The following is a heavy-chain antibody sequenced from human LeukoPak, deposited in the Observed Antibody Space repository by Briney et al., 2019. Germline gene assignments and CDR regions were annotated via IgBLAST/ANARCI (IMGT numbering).Heavy chain of an antibody. CDR2: IDQDGSEQ. CDR3: ARGRRWLQPLDF. D-gene: IGHD5-24*01. V-gene: IGHV3-7*01. CDR1: GFTFSAYW. Sequence: PGGSLRLSCEASGFTFSAYWMTWVRQAPGMGLEWVANIDQDGSEQHSVDSVEGRFTISRDNAKNSLSLQMNNLRVEDTAIYYCARGRRWLQPLDFWGQGTLVTVSS. J-gene: IGHJ4*02.